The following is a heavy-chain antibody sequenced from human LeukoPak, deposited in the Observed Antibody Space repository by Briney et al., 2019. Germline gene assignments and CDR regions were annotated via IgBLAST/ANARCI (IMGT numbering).Heavy chain of an antibody. J-gene: IGHJ6*03. Sequence: GGSLRLSCAASGFTFSSYSMNWVRQAPGKGLEWVSSISSSSSYIYYADSVKGRFTISRDNAKNSLYLQMNSLRAEDTAVYYCARHRRIAVAGLGYDYYYYMDVWGKGTTVTISS. CDR2: ISSSSSYI. CDR1: GFTFSSYS. CDR3: ARHRRIAVAGLGYDYYYYMDV. D-gene: IGHD6-19*01. V-gene: IGHV3-21*01.